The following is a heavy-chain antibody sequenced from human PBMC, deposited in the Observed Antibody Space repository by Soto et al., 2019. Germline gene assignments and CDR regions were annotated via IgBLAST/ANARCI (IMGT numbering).Heavy chain of an antibody. CDR3: ARGGKERFRGPGMDV. CDR2: IITFFGAA. D-gene: IGHD1-1*01. J-gene: IGHJ6*02. CDR1: GGKFTTYA. Sequence: QVQLVQSGAEVRKPGSSVRVSCKASGGKFTTYAINWVRQAPGQGLEWLGGIITFFGAAMYTQKFQDRVTITADEFTTTASMELSSLRSDDTAVYYCARGGKERFRGPGMDVWGQGTTVTVSS. V-gene: IGHV1-69*01.